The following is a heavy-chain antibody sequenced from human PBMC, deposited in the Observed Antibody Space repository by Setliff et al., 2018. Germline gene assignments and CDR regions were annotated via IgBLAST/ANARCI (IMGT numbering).Heavy chain of an antibody. CDR2: ISADNGNT. V-gene: IGHV1-18*01. Sequence: ASVKVSCKTSGYTFTNYGISWVRQAPGQGLEWMGWISADNGNTKYAQNLHGKTTMTTDTSTSTAYLELRSVRFDDTAVYYCARERSYDGLNYYGMDVWGQGTTVTVSS. D-gene: IGHD1-26*01. J-gene: IGHJ6*01. CDR1: GYTFTNYG. CDR3: ARERSYDGLNYYGMDV.